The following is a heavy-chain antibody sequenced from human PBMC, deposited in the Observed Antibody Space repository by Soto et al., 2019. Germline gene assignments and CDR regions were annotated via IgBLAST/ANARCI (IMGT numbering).Heavy chain of an antibody. CDR1: GFTFSSYW. D-gene: IGHD3-16*01. CDR3: ARDRRGRQPNSVYY. Sequence: GGSLRLSCAASGFTFSSYWMSWVRQAPGKGLEWVANIKQDGSEKYYVDSVKGRFTISRDNAKNSLYLQMNSLRAEDTAVYYCARDRRGRQPNSVYYWGQGTLVTVSS. V-gene: IGHV3-7*01. J-gene: IGHJ4*02. CDR2: IKQDGSEK.